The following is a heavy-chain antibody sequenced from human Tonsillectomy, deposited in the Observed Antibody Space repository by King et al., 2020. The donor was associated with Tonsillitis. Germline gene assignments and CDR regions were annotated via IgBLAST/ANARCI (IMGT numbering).Heavy chain of an antibody. CDR3: ARLTLYSSSCLTL. CDR2: FYDSGDT. Sequence: QLQESGPGLVKPSETLSLSCAVSGYSISSGYFWGWIRQPPGKGLEWIGSFYDSGDTYYNPSLKSRVTMSVDTSKNQFSLKLSSGTAADTAVYYCARLTLYSSSCLTLWGQGTLVTVSS. CDR1: GYSISSGYF. D-gene: IGHD6-13*01. V-gene: IGHV4-38-2*01. J-gene: IGHJ4*02.